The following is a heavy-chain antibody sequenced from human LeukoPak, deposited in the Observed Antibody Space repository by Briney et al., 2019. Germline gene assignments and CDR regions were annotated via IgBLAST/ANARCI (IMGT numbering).Heavy chain of an antibody. CDR1: GDSVSSNSAT. J-gene: IGHJ4*02. V-gene: IGHV6-1*01. D-gene: IGHD6-13*01. CDR2: TYYKSKWYN. CDR3: LREPDQQLPPHFDS. Sequence: SQTLSLTCAISGDSVSSNSATWNWIRQSPSRGLVWLGRTYYKSKWYNDYAVSVKSRINIKPDTSKNQFSLQLNSVTPEDTAVYYCLREPDQQLPPHFDSWGQGTLVTVSS.